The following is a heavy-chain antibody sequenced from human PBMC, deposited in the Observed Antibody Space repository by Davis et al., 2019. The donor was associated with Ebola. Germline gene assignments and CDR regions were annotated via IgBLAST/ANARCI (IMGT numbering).Heavy chain of an antibody. CDR3: TTFQQQRVVDVLTY. D-gene: IGHD1/OR15-1a*01. V-gene: IGHV3-49*03. J-gene: IGHJ4*02. CDR1: GFTFGDYA. CDR2: IRSKAYGGTT. Sequence: PGGSLRLSCTASGFTFGDYAMSWFRQAPGKGLEWVGLIRSKAYGGTTEYAASVKGRFTISRDDSKSIAYLQMNSLKTEDTAVYYCTTFQQQRVVDVLTYWGQGALVTVSS.